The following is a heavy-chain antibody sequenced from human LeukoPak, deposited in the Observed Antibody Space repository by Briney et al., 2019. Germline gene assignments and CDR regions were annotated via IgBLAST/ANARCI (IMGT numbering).Heavy chain of an antibody. Sequence: PGGSLRLSCAASGFTFSSCDMNWVRQAPGKGLEWVSAISGSGGSTYYADSVKGRFTISRDNSKNTLYLQMNSLRAEDTAVYYCAKDVIVATSADDYWGQGTLVTVSS. CDR1: GFTFSSCD. J-gene: IGHJ4*02. V-gene: IGHV3-23*01. CDR2: ISGSGGST. D-gene: IGHD5-12*01. CDR3: AKDVIVATSADDY.